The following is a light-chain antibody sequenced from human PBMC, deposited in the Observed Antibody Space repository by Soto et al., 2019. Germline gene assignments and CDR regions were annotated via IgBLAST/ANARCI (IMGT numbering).Light chain of an antibody. V-gene: IGLV1-44*01. CDR2: SNN. Sequence: QSLLRQPPSASGTPGQRVTISCSGSSSNIGSNTVNWYQQLPGTAPKLLIYSNNQRPSGVPDRFSGSKSGTSASLAISGLQSEDEADYYCAAWDDSLNGYVFGTGTKVTVL. J-gene: IGLJ1*01. CDR1: SSNIGSNT. CDR3: AAWDDSLNGYV.